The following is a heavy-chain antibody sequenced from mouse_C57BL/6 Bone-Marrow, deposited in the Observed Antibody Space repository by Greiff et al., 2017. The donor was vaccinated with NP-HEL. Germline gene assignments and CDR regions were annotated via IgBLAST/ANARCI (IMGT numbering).Heavy chain of an antibody. CDR1: GYTFTSYW. Sequence: QVQLQQPGAELVKPGASVKLSCKASGYTFTSYWMHWVKQRPGQGLEWIGMIHPNSGSTNYNETFKSKATLTVDKSSSTAYMQLSSLTSEDSAVYYCAREFWDNYAMDYWGQGTSVTVSS. D-gene: IGHD4-1*01. V-gene: IGHV1-64*01. J-gene: IGHJ4*01. CDR3: AREFWDNYAMDY. CDR2: IHPNSGST.